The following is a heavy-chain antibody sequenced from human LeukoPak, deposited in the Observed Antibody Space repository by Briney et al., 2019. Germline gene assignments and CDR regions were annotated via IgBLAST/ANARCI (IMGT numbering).Heavy chain of an antibody. CDR3: ARGPVGYSYGYHFDY. J-gene: IGHJ4*02. V-gene: IGHV5-51*01. D-gene: IGHD5-18*01. CDR2: IYPGDSDT. Sequence: GESLKISCKGSGYSFPSYWIGWVRQMPGKGLEWMGIIYPGDSDTRYSPSFQGQVTISADKSISTAYLQWSSLKASDTAMYYCARGPVGYSYGYHFDYWGQGTLVTVSS. CDR1: GYSFPSYW.